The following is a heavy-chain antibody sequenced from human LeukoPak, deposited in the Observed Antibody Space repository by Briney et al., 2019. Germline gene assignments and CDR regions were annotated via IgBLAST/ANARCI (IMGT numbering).Heavy chain of an antibody. Sequence: SSVKVSCKASGGTFDNSAINWVRQAPGQGLEWMGRIIPILNIPNYAQKLQGRVTIAADKSTSTAYMELSSLRSDDTAVYYCAREKMEVGYYGLDVWGQGTTVTVSS. J-gene: IGHJ6*02. V-gene: IGHV1-69*04. CDR3: AREKMEVGYYGLDV. CDR1: GGTFDNSA. D-gene: IGHD1-1*01. CDR2: IIPILNIP.